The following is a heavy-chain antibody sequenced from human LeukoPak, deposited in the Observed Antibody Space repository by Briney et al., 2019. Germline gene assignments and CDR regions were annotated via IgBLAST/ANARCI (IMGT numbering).Heavy chain of an antibody. V-gene: IGHV3-7*01. CDR2: IKQDGSEK. D-gene: IGHD5-12*01. Sequence: GGSLRLSCAASGFTFSSYWMSWVRQAPGKGLEWVANIKQDGSEKYYVDSVKGRFTISRDNAKNPLYLQMNSLRAEDTAVYYCARDLGYGWFDPWGQGTLVTVSS. CDR3: ARDLGYGWFDP. CDR1: GFTFSSYW. J-gene: IGHJ5*02.